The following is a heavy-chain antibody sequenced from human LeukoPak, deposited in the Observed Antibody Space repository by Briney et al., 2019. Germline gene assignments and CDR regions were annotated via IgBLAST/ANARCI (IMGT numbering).Heavy chain of an antibody. CDR1: GGSISSNNYY. Sequence: SETLSLTCTVSGGSISSNNYYWGWIRQPPGKGLEWIGSISYSGSTYYNPSLKSRVTISVDTSRNQFSLKLSSVTAADTAVYYCARVLYYYDSSGYRLVVINYFDYWGQGTLVTVSS. J-gene: IGHJ4*02. CDR2: ISYSGST. CDR3: ARVLYYYDSSGYRLVVINYFDY. D-gene: IGHD3-22*01. V-gene: IGHV4-39*01.